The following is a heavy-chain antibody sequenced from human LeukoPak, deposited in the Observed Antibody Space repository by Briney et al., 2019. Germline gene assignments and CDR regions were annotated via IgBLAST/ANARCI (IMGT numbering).Heavy chain of an antibody. CDR1: GFTFSSYA. J-gene: IGHJ4*02. CDR3: AKAGFYGGKGANYYFDY. Sequence: GGSLRLSYAASGFTFSSYAMSWVRQAPGKGLEWVSAISGSGGSTYYADSVKGRFTISRDNSKNTLYLQMNSLRAEDTAVYYCAKAGFYGGKGANYYFDYWGQGTLVTVSS. CDR2: ISGSGGST. V-gene: IGHV3-23*01. D-gene: IGHD4-23*01.